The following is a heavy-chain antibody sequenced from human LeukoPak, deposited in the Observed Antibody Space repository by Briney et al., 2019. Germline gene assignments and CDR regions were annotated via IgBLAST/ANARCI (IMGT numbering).Heavy chain of an antibody. CDR2: IIPIFGIA. Sequence: GASVKVSCKASGGTFSSYAISWVRQAPGQGLEWMGRIIPIFGIANYAQKFQGRVTITADKSTSTAYMELSSLRSEDTAVYYCAEQDVSRRYYGSGSYYNVWGQGTLVTVSS. J-gene: IGHJ4*02. V-gene: IGHV1-69*04. CDR3: AEQDVSRRYYGSGSYYNV. D-gene: IGHD3-10*01. CDR1: GGTFSSYA.